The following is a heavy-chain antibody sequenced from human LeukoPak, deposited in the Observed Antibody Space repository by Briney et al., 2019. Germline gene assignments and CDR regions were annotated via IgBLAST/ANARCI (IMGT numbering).Heavy chain of an antibody. CDR3: ARVTDWNDLDY. Sequence: SETLSLTCTVSGGPITNDYWSWIRQPPGKGLEWIGYIHSNGVTNYNPSLKSRVTMSLDTSKSQLSLKVASVTAADTAAYYCARVTDWNDLDYWGQGTLVTVSS. V-gene: IGHV4-59*01. D-gene: IGHD1-1*01. CDR1: GGPITNDY. CDR2: IHSNGVT. J-gene: IGHJ4*02.